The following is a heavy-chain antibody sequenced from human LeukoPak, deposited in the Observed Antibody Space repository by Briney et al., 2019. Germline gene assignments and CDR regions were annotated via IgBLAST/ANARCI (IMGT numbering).Heavy chain of an antibody. CDR1: GFTFSSYA. CDR2: ISGSGGST. V-gene: IGHV3-23*01. D-gene: IGHD2-8*01. J-gene: IGHJ4*02. Sequence: QPGGSLRLSCAASGFTFSSYAMSWVRQAPGKGLEWVSAISGSGGSTYYADSVKGRFTISRDNSKNTLYLQMNSLRAEDTAVYYCARLYCTNGVCEYYLDYWGQGTLVTVSS. CDR3: ARLYCTNGVCEYYLDY.